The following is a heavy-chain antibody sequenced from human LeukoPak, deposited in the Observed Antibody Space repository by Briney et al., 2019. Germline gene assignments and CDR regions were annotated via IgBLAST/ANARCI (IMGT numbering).Heavy chain of an antibody. D-gene: IGHD4-11*01. J-gene: IGHJ5*02. Sequence: SQTLSLTCAISGDSVSSNSAAWNWIRQSPSRGLEWLGRTYYRSKWYNAYAPSVKSRITIKPDTSKNQFSLHLNSVTPEDTAVYYCAKDRESNYYGSLFDPWGQGTLVTVSS. CDR1: GDSVSSNSAA. CDR2: TYYRSKWYN. CDR3: AKDRESNYYGSLFDP. V-gene: IGHV6-1*01.